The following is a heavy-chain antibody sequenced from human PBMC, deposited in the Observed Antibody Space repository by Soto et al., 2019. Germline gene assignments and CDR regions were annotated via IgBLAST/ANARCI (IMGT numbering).Heavy chain of an antibody. D-gene: IGHD4-17*01. Sequence: SETLSLTCLVSGFPISSPYSWGWIRQPPGKGLEWIGSISHSGTTSYSPSLKSRVSISVDTSKNQVSLKLTSVTAADTAVYFCARVTMVIRDSDHFGVDVWGHGTTVTVS. J-gene: IGHJ6*02. CDR3: ARVTMVIRDSDHFGVDV. CDR2: ISHSGTT. CDR1: GFPISSPYS. V-gene: IGHV4-38-2*02.